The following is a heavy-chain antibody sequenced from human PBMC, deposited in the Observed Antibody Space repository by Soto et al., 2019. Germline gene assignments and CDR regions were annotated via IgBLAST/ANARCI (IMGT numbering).Heavy chain of an antibody. J-gene: IGHJ4*02. Sequence: ASVKVSCKASGYTFIDYYMHWVRQAPGQGFEWMGRISPRSGGTNYAQKFQGRVTMTWDTSPNTAYMELSSLISEDTAVYYCARPPGYISDWYYFDLWGQGTLVTVSS. CDR2: ISPRSGGT. CDR3: ARPPGYISDWYYFDL. D-gene: IGHD3-9*01. V-gene: IGHV1-2*02. CDR1: GYTFIDYY.